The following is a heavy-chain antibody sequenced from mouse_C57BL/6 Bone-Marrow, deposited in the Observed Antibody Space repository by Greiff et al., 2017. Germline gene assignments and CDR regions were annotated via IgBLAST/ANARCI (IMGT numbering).Heavy chain of an antibody. CDR3: ATGRGNHWYFDV. V-gene: IGHV1-74*01. J-gene: IGHJ1*03. Sequence: QVQLQQPGAELVKPGASVKVSCKASGYTFTSYWMHWVKQRPGQGLEWIGRIHPSDSDTNYNQKFKGKATLTVDKSSSTAYMQLSSLTSEDSAGYDCATGRGNHWYFDVWGTGTTVTVSS. CDR1: GYTFTSYW. CDR2: IHPSDSDT. D-gene: IGHD2-1*01.